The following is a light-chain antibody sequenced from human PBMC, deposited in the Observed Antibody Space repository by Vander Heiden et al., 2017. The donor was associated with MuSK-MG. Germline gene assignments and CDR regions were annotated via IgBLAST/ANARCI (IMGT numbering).Light chain of an antibody. CDR2: VTS. CDR1: QSVRNNY. J-gene: IGKJ5*01. Sequence: EIELTQSPGTLSLPPGERATLYCRASQSVRNNYLTWYQQRPGQAPRLRIYVTSNSAAGIPDRFSGSGSGTDFTLIISRLEPEDSAVYYCQQYGTSQITFGQGTRLEIK. V-gene: IGKV3-20*01. CDR3: QQYGTSQIT.